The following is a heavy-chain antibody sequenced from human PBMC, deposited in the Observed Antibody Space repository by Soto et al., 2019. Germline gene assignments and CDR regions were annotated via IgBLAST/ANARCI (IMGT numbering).Heavy chain of an antibody. CDR1: GYSFTNYW. CDR3: ARVHIVTTMGFDY. V-gene: IGHV5-51*01. D-gene: IGHD5-12*01. Sequence: GESLKISCKGSGYSFTNYWIGWVRQLPGKGLEWMGIIYPGDSDTRYSTSFQGQVIISADKSINTAYLQWSSLKASDTAMYYCARVHIVTTMGFDYWAQGTLVTVSS. J-gene: IGHJ4*02. CDR2: IYPGDSDT.